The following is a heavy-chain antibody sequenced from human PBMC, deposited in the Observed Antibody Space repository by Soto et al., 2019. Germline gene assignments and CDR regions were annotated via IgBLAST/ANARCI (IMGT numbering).Heavy chain of an antibody. J-gene: IGHJ6*02. CDR3: ARGTYCSSTSCSDYYYYYGMDV. Sequence: SETLSLTCTVSGGSISSYYWSWIRQPPGKGLEWIGYIYYSGSTNYNPSLKSRVTISVDTSKNQFSLKLSSVTAADTAVYYCARGTYCSSTSCSDYYYYYGMDVWGQGTTVTV. D-gene: IGHD2-2*01. CDR1: GGSISSYY. V-gene: IGHV4-59*01. CDR2: IYYSGST.